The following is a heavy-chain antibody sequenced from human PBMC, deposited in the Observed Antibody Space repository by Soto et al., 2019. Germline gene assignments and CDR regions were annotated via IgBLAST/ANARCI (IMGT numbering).Heavy chain of an antibody. CDR3: ATHKDIVATILYY. D-gene: IGHD5-12*01. CDR1: GGTFSSYA. Sequence: SVKVSCKASGGTFSSYAISWVRQAPGQGLEWMGGIIPIFGTANYAQKFQGRVTITADESTSTAYMELSSLRSEDTAVYYCATHKDIVATILYYWGQGTLVTVSS. V-gene: IGHV1-69*13. J-gene: IGHJ4*02. CDR2: IIPIFGTA.